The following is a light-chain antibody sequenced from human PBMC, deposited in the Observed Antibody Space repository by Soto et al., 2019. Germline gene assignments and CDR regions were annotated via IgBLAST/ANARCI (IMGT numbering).Light chain of an antibody. CDR1: QSMSDS. J-gene: IGKJ4*01. CDR3: QQRNDGLT. V-gene: IGKV3-11*01. Sequence: LTQSPSSLSASVGDRVTITCRASQSMSDSLNWYQQRPGHVVRLLIYDASHRATGIPVRFSGSGSGTDFTLTINNLEPEDFAVYFCQQRNDGLTFGGGSKVEIK. CDR2: DAS.